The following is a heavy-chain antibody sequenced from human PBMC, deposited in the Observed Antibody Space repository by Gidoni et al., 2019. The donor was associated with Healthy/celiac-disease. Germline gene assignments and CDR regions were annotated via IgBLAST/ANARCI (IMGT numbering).Heavy chain of an antibody. D-gene: IGHD4-17*01. CDR2: ISYDGSNK. V-gene: IGHV3-30-3*01. J-gene: IGHJ6*02. CDR3: ARDLTTVYYYGMDV. CDR1: GFTFSSYA. Sequence: QVQLVESGGGVVQPGRSLSLSCAASGFTFSSYAMHWVRQAPGKGLEWVAVISYDGSNKYYADSVKGRFTISRDNSKNTLYLQMNSLRAEDTAVYYCARDLTTVYYYGMDVWGQGTTVTVSS.